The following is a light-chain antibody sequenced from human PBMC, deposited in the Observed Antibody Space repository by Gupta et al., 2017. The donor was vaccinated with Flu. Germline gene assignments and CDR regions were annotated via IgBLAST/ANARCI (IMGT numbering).Light chain of an antibody. V-gene: IGLV1-40*01. J-gene: IGLJ3*02. Sequence: QFVLTQPPSVSGAPGQRVTIPCTGSTSNIGAGYDVHWYQQVPGRAPKRLIFGNNNRPSSVADRFSGSKSGTSASLAIAGLQAEDESDYYCQSYDNSLSGSKVFGGGTKLTVL. CDR2: GNN. CDR1: TSNIGAGYD. CDR3: QSYDNSLSGSKV.